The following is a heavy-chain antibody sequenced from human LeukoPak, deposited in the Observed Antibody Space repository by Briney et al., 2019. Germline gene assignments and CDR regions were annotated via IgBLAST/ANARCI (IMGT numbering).Heavy chain of an antibody. CDR2: INPSGGST. CDR1: GYTFTSYY. V-gene: IGHV1-46*01. CDR3: ARDLSIMVGYYDSSGYYYFDY. J-gene: IGHJ4*02. D-gene: IGHD3-22*01. Sequence: ASVKVSCKASGYTFTSYYMHWVRQAPGQGLEWMGIINPSGGSTSYAQKFQGRVTMTRDTSTSTVYMELSSLRSEDTAVCYCARDLSIMVGYYDSSGYYYFDYWGQGTLVTVSS.